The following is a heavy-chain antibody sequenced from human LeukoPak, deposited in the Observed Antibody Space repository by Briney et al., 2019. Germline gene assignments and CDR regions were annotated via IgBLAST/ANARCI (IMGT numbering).Heavy chain of an antibody. CDR2: TYYSGST. V-gene: IGHV4-39*07. D-gene: IGHD3-16*01. Sequence: PLETLSLTCTVSGGSISSSSYYWGWIRPPPGKGLEWIGSTYYSGSTYYNPSLKSRVTISVDTSKNQFSLKLSSVTAADTAVYYCARGPEVISRGWGPWGQGTLVTVSS. CDR3: ARGPEVISRGWGP. CDR1: GGSISSSSYY. J-gene: IGHJ5*02.